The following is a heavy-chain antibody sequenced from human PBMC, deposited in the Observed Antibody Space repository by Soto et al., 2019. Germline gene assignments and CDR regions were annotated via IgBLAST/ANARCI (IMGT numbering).Heavy chain of an antibody. Sequence: GGSLRLSCAASGFTFSSYGMHWVRQAPGKGLEWVAVIWYDGSNKYYADSVKGRFTISRDNSKNTLYLQMNSLRAEDTAVYYCARTSGEYNFESWGQGTLVSVT. J-gene: IGHJ4*02. D-gene: IGHD3-16*01. CDR3: ARTSGEYNFES. V-gene: IGHV3-33*01. CDR1: GFTFSSYG. CDR2: IWYDGSNK.